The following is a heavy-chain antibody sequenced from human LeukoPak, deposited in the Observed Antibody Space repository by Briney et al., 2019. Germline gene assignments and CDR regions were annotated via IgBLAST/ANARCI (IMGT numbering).Heavy chain of an antibody. CDR1: GFIFSDHY. Sequence: GWSLRLSCAVSGFIFSDHYIDWVRQAPGKGLEWVGRSKNKADNYITEYAASVKGRFTISRDDSKNSLFLQMNSLNTEDTGMYFCPSPSGRGASPVFYSGAQGALVTVSS. CDR2: SKNKADNYIT. V-gene: IGHV3-72*01. CDR3: PSPSGRGASPVFYS. J-gene: IGHJ4*02. D-gene: IGHD3-16*01.